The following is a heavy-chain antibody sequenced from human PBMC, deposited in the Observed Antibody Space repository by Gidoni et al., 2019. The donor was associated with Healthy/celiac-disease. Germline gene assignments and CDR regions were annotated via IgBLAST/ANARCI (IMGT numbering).Heavy chain of an antibody. CDR2: ISGSGGST. CDR1: GFTFSSYA. J-gene: IGHJ6*02. Sequence: EVQLLESGGGLVQPGGSLRLSCAASGFTFSSYAMSWVRQAPGKGLEWVSAISGSGGSTYYADSVKGRFTISRDNSKNTLYLQMNSLRAEDTAVYYCSAAYNKGTYYPYYYYGMDVWGQGTTVTVSS. D-gene: IGHD3-22*01. CDR3: SAAYNKGTYYPYYYYGMDV. V-gene: IGHV3-23*01.